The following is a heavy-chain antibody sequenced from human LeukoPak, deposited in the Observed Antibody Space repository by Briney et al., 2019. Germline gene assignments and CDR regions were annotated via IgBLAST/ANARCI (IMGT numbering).Heavy chain of an antibody. V-gene: IGHV1-2*02. CDR3: AKELLTSYYYYYMDV. D-gene: IGHD1-26*01. CDR1: GYTFTAYY. J-gene: IGHJ6*03. Sequence: ASVKVSCKASGYTFTAYYIHWVRQAPGQGLEWLGWINPNSGATSYARKFQGRVTMTRDTSITTAYMDLSRLISDDTAVYYCAKELLTSYYYYYMDVWGKGTTVTVSS. CDR2: INPNSGAT.